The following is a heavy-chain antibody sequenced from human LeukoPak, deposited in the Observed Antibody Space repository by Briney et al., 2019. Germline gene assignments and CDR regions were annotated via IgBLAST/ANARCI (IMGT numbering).Heavy chain of an antibody. CDR1: GGSFSGYY. D-gene: IGHD3-22*01. Sequence: SETLSLTCAVYGGSFSGYYWSLIRQPPGKGLEWIGEINHSGSTNYNPSLKSRVTISVDTSKNQFSLKLSSVTAADTAVYYCARSYSSGYYHLAEYFQHWGQGTLVTVSS. CDR2: INHSGST. J-gene: IGHJ1*01. CDR3: ARSYSSGYYHLAEYFQH. V-gene: IGHV4-34*01.